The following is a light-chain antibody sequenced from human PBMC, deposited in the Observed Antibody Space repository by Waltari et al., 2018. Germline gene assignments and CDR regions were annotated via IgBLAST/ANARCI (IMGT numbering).Light chain of an antibody. CDR3: QQYNNWPLT. CDR1: QSVTSN. Sequence: EIVITQSPATLSVSPGERATLSCTARQSVTSNLAWYQQKPGQAPRLLIYGASTRATGIPARFSGSGSGTEFTLTISSLQSEDFAVYYCQQYNNWPLTFGPGTKVDIK. V-gene: IGKV3-15*01. J-gene: IGKJ3*01. CDR2: GAS.